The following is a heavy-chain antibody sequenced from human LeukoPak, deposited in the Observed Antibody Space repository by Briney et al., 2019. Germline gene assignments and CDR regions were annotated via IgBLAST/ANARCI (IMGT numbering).Heavy chain of an antibody. D-gene: IGHD3-3*01. CDR1: GFTFSSYS. CDR2: ISSSSSTI. CDR3: AKLYYDFWSGYTDY. Sequence: GGSLRLSCAASGFTFSSYSMNWVRQAPGKGLEWVSYISSSSSTIYYADSVKGRFTISRDNAKNSLYLQMNSLRAEDTAVYYCAKLYYDFWSGYTDYWGQGTLVTVSS. V-gene: IGHV3-48*04. J-gene: IGHJ4*02.